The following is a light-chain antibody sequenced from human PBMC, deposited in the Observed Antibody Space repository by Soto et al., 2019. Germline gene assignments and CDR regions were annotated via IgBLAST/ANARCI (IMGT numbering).Light chain of an antibody. J-gene: IGKJ1*01. V-gene: IGKV1-5*01. CDR2: DAS. CDR1: QSISSW. CDR3: QQYGSFSVT. Sequence: DIQMTQSPSTLSASVGDRVTITCRASQSISSWLAWYQQKPGKAPKLLIYDASNLETGVPSRFSGGGSGTDFTFTISSLQPDDFATYYCQQYGSFSVTVGQGTKVDIK.